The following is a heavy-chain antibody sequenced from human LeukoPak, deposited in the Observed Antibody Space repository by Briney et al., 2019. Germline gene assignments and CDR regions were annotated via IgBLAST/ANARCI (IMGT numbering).Heavy chain of an antibody. J-gene: IGHJ3*02. Sequence: SETLSLTCTVSGGSISSYYWSWIRQPPGKGLEWIGYIYYSGSTNYNPSLKSRVTVPVDTSKNQFSLKLSSVTAADTAVYYCARRVKGDAFDIWGQGTMVTVSS. CDR2: IYYSGST. D-gene: IGHD3-22*01. CDR1: GGSISSYY. V-gene: IGHV4-59*01. CDR3: ARRVKGDAFDI.